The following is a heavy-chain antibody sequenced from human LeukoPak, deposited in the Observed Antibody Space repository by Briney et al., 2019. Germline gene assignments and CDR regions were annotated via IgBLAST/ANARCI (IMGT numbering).Heavy chain of an antibody. D-gene: IGHD5-24*01. CDR1: EFTFDDYA. CDR2: ISGDGGST. Sequence: GGSLRLSCAASEFTFDDYAMHWVRQPPGKGLEWVSLISGDGGSTYYADSVKGRFTISRGNSKNSLYLQMNSLRTEDTALYYCAKGGIRWLQFGYFDYWGQGTLVTVSS. V-gene: IGHV3-43*02. J-gene: IGHJ4*02. CDR3: AKGGIRWLQFGYFDY.